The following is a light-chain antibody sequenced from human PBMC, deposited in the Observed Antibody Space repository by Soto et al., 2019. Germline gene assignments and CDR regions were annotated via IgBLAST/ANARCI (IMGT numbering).Light chain of an antibody. J-gene: IGLJ1*01. CDR3: SSYAGTNTRYL. Sequence: QSALTQPPSASGSPGQSVTISRTGANSDVGSYNFVSWYQQHPGKAPKLMIYEVSKRPSGVPDRFSGSKSGNTASLTVSGLQAEDEADYYCSSYAGTNTRYLFGSGTKVTVL. V-gene: IGLV2-8*01. CDR1: NSDVGSYNF. CDR2: EVS.